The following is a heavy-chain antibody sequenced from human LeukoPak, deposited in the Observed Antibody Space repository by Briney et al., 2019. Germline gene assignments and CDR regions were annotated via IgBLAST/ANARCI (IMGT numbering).Heavy chain of an antibody. J-gene: IGHJ4*02. Sequence: GGSLRLSCAASGFTFSGYWMSWVRQAPGKGLEWVANIKQDGSEKYYVDSVKGRFTISRDNAKNSLYLQMNSLRAEDTAVYYCARDRGRTYYYDSSGYYPYWGQGTLVTVSS. CDR1: GFTFSGYW. V-gene: IGHV3-7*01. D-gene: IGHD3-22*01. CDR3: ARDRGRTYYYDSSGYYPY. CDR2: IKQDGSEK.